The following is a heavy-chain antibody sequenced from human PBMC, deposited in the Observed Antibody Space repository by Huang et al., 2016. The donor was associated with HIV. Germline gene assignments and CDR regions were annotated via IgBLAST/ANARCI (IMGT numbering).Heavy chain of an antibody. D-gene: IGHD3-3*01. CDR2: VNDCGAT. V-gene: IGHV4-34*02. CDR1: GGSFTGNY. Sequence: QMQLQQRGAGLLKPSETLSLTCGVSGGSFTGNYLTWSRQAPGQGLEWIGEVNDCGATSYNPSLSGRVTISLDKSNRELSLNLRSVTAADTAVYYCARQWTILEWLLGLDVWGQGTTVIVSS. J-gene: IGHJ6*02. CDR3: ARQWTILEWLLGLDV.